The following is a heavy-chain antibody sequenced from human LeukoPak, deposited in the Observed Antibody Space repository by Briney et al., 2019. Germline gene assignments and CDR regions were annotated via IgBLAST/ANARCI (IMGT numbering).Heavy chain of an antibody. CDR3: ARDRGRITMVRGLPGY. Sequence: ASVKVSCKASGYTFTGYYMHWVRQAPGQGLEWMGWINPNSGGTNYAQKFQGRVTMTRDTSISTAYMELSRLRSDDTAVYYCARDRGRITMVRGLPGYWGQGTLVTVSS. V-gene: IGHV1-2*02. J-gene: IGHJ4*02. CDR2: INPNSGGT. CDR1: GYTFTGYY. D-gene: IGHD3-10*01.